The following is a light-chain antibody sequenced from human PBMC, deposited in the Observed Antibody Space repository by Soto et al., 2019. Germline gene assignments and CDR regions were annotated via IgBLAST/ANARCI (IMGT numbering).Light chain of an antibody. CDR1: QDVSSN. V-gene: IGKV3-15*01. CDR2: GAS. Sequence: EMVVTQSPATLSVSPGERATLSCRACQDVSSNLAWYQQKPGQAPSLLIYGASARATGTPARFSGSGSGTEFTLTISSLQSEDYAVYFCQQYIRWPLTFGGGTKVDIK. CDR3: QQYIRWPLT. J-gene: IGKJ4*01.